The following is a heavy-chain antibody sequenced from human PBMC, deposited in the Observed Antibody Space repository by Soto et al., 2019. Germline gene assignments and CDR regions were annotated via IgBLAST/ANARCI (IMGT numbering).Heavy chain of an antibody. CDR2: IYHSGST. J-gene: IGHJ5*02. D-gene: IGHD2-2*01. V-gene: IGHV4-30-2*01. CDR3: ARVVPAANLYWFDP. Sequence: SETLSLTCAVSAGSISSGGYSWSWIRQPPGKGLEWIGYIYHSGSTYYNPSLKSRVTISVDRSKNQFSLKLSSVTAADTAVYYCARVVPAANLYWFDPWGQGTLVTVSS. CDR1: AGSISSGGYS.